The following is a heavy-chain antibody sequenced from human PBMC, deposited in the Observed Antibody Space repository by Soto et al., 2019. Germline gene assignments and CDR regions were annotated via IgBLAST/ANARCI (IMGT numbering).Heavy chain of an antibody. Sequence: QVQLVQSGAEVKKPGASVKVSCKASGYTFTSYGISWVRQAPGQGLEWMGWISAYNGNTNYAQKLQGRVTMSTDKSTSTAYMELRSLRSDDTAVYYCARRATYYDILSGHTAAFDIWGQGTMVTVSS. J-gene: IGHJ3*02. CDR3: ARRATYYDILSGHTAAFDI. D-gene: IGHD3-9*01. CDR2: ISAYNGNT. V-gene: IGHV1-18*01. CDR1: GYTFTSYG.